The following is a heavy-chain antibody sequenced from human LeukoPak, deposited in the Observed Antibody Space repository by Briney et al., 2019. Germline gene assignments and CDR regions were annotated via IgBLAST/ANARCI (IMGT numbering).Heavy chain of an antibody. Sequence: PGGSLSLSCAASGFTFSDYYMSWIRQAPGKGLEWVSYISSSSSYTNYADSVKGRFTISRDNAKNSLFLQMSCLRAEDTAVYYCAIDAPGTEGYYSDYWGQGTLVTVSS. V-gene: IGHV3-11*06. J-gene: IGHJ4*02. D-gene: IGHD3-10*01. CDR2: ISSSSSYT. CDR3: AIDAPGTEGYYSDY. CDR1: GFTFSDYY.